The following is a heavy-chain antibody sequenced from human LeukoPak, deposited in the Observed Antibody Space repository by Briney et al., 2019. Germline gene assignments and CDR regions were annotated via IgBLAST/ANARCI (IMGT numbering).Heavy chain of an antibody. D-gene: IGHD6-13*01. CDR3: ARGYSSSWPFDY. Sequence: ASVKVSCKVSGYTLTELSMHWVRQAPGKGLEWMGGFDPEDGETIYAQKFQGRVTMTEDTSTDTAYMELSSLRSEDTAVYYCARGYSSSWPFDYWGQGTLVTVSS. V-gene: IGHV1-24*01. CDR1: GYTLTELS. J-gene: IGHJ4*02. CDR2: FDPEDGET.